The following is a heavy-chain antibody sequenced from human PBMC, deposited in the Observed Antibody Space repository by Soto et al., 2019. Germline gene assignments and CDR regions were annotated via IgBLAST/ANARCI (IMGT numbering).Heavy chain of an antibody. V-gene: IGHV1-3*05. Sequence: QVKLVQSGAEEKKPGASVKVSCKASGYTFTSYAMHWVRQAPGQRLEWMGCINAGNGNTKYSQKFQGRVTITRDTYASTAYMELSSLRSENTAVYYCARSPGGPMTPGDYWGQGTLVTVSS. J-gene: IGHJ4*02. CDR3: ARSPGGPMTPGDY. CDR2: INAGNGNT. D-gene: IGHD3-10*01. CDR1: GYTFTSYA.